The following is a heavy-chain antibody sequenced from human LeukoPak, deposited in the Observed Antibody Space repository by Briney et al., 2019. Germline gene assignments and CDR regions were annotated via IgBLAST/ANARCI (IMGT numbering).Heavy chain of an antibody. CDR2: IYWNDDK. Sequence: SGPTLVNPTQTLTLTCTVSGFSLSTHGVAVGWIRQPPGKAPEWLALIYWNDDKRYISSLQSRLTITKDTSKNQVVLTMTNMDPVDTATYYCAHKVVYCSDDVCYSFDAFDIWGQGTLVSISS. D-gene: IGHD2-15*01. J-gene: IGHJ3*02. V-gene: IGHV2-5*01. CDR1: GFSLSTHGVA. CDR3: AHKVVYCSDDVCYSFDAFDI.